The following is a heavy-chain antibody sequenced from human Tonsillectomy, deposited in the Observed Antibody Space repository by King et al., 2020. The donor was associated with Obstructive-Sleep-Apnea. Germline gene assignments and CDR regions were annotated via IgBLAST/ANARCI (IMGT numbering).Heavy chain of an antibody. J-gene: IGHJ4*02. D-gene: IGHD4-17*01. V-gene: IGHV4-38-2*02. CDR2: VSLDGRA. Sequence: VQLQESGPGLVETSETLSLACTVSNYSISSNYYWAWIRLPPGKGLEGIGSVSLDGRATYNPSLGSRVTISVDTSKNQFSLQLGSVTAADTAIYCFASLVSGDSGGYFDYWGQGTLVTVSS. CDR3: ASLVSGDSGGYFDY. CDR1: NYSISSNYY.